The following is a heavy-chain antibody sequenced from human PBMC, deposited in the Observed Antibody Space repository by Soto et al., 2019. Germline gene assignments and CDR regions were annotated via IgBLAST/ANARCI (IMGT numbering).Heavy chain of an antibody. CDR2: IYRDDVQ. D-gene: IGHD2-15*01. J-gene: IGHJ4*02. V-gene: IGHV2-5*02. CDR3: AHSPCTGGTCYLFDY. Sequence: QITLKESGPTLVKPTQTLTLTCSISGFSPSTSGVGVGWIRQPPGKSLEWLALIYRDDVQRYNPSLETRLTITKDNFRSQVVLTMTNMDPVDTATYYCAHSPCTGGTCYLFDYWGQGTLVTVSS. CDR1: GFSPSTSGVG.